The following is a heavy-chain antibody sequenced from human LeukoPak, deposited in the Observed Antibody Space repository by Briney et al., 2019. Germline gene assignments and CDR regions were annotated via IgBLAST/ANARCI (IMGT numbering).Heavy chain of an antibody. CDR1: RGSFSGYY. Sequence: SETLSLTCAVYRGSFSGYYWSWIRQPPGKGLEWIGEINHSGSTNYNPSLKSRVTISVDTSKNQFSLKLSSVTAADTAVYYCATGGRVEVAGTVDYWGQGTLVTVSS. D-gene: IGHD6-19*01. CDR3: ATGGRVEVAGTVDY. V-gene: IGHV4-34*01. CDR2: INHSGST. J-gene: IGHJ4*02.